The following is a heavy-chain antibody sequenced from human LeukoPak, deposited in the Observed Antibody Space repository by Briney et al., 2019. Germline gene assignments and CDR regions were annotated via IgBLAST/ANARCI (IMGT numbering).Heavy chain of an antibody. CDR2: INHSGST. J-gene: IGHJ3*02. CDR3: ARVYLSAFDI. D-gene: IGHD2/OR15-2a*01. Sequence: MPSETLSLTCAVYGGSFSGYYWSWIRQPPGKGLEWIGEINHSGSTNYNPSLKSRVTISVDTSKNQFSLKLSSVTAADTAVHYCARVYLSAFDIWGQGTMVTVSS. CDR1: GGSFSGYY. V-gene: IGHV4-34*01.